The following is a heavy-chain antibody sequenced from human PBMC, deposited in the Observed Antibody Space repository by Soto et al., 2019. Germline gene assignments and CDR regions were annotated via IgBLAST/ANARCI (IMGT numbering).Heavy chain of an antibody. CDR2: IYYSGST. J-gene: IGHJ4*02. CDR1: GGSISSYY. CDR3: ARAAVPGTRGHDY. Sequence: SETLSLTCTVSGGSISSYYWSWIRQPPGKGLEWIGYIYYSGSTNYNPSLKSRVTISVDTSKNQFSLKLSSVTAADTAVYYCARAAVPGTRGHDYWGQGTLVTVSS. V-gene: IGHV4-59*01. D-gene: IGHD6-19*01.